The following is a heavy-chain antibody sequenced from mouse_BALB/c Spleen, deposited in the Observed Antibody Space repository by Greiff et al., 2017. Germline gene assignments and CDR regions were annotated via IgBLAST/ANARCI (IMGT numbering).Heavy chain of an antibody. CDR3: ARPGTARAIYAMDY. Sequence: VQLKESGAELVKPGASVKLSCTASGFNIKDTYMHWVKQRPEQGLEWIGRIDPANGNTKYDPKFQGKATITADTSSNTAYLQLSSLTSEDTAVYYCARPGTARAIYAMDYWGQGTSVTVSS. V-gene: IGHV14-3*02. CDR1: GFNIKDTY. D-gene: IGHD3-2*01. J-gene: IGHJ4*01. CDR2: IDPANGNT.